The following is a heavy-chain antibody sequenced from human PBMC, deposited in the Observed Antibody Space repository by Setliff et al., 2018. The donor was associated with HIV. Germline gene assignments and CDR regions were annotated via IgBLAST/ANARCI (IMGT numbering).Heavy chain of an antibody. CDR1: GYSFTTYW. J-gene: IGHJ4*02. CDR3: ARGVGDGHNYDY. CDR2: IYPGDSDT. V-gene: IGHV5-51*01. D-gene: IGHD2-21*01. Sequence: GESLTISCKASGYSFTTYWIGWVRRMPGKGLEWMGNIYPGDSDTTYSPSFQGQVTISADKSINTAYLQWSSLKASDTASYYCARGVGDGHNYDYWAQGTLVTVSS.